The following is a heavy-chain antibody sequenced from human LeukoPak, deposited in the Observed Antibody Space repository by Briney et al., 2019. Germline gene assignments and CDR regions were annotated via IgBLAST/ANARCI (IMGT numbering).Heavy chain of an antibody. V-gene: IGHV4-59*08. D-gene: IGHD2-2*01. CDR3: ATQELVPAALNAFDI. J-gene: IGHJ3*02. CDR2: LYESGTT. CDR1: GGSISSYL. Sequence: PSETLSLTCSVSGGSISSYLWSWIRQPPGKGLEWIGYLYESGTTNYKASLKSRVTMSVDTSKNHFSLRLSSVTAADTAVYYCATQELVPAALNAFDIWGQGTLVTVSS.